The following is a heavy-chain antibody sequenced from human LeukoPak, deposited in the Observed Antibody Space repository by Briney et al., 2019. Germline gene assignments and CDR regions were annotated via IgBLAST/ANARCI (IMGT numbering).Heavy chain of an antibody. V-gene: IGHV4-61*01. CDR1: GGSVSSGSYY. CDR2: IYYSGST. CDR3: ASQYSSGWYGTNYYYYGMDV. Sequence: SETLSLTCTVSGGSVSSGSYYWSWIRQPPGKGLEWIGYIYYSGSTNYNPSLKSRVAISVDTSKNQFSLKLSSVTAADTAVYYCASQYSSGWYGTNYYYYGMDVWGQGTTVTVSS. J-gene: IGHJ6*02. D-gene: IGHD6-19*01.